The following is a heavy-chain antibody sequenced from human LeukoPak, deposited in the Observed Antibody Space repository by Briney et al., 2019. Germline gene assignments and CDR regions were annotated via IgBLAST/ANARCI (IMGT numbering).Heavy chain of an antibody. CDR1: GGPFSGYY. CDR3: ATYSSSSSAKNYYYGMDV. D-gene: IGHD6-6*01. CDR2: INHSGST. V-gene: IGHV4-34*01. Sequence: SETLSLTCAVYGGPFSGYYWSWIRQPPGKGLEWIGEINHSGSTNYNPSLKSRVTISVDTSKNQFSLKLSSVTAADTAVYYCATYSSSSSAKNYYYGMDVWGQGTTVTVSS. J-gene: IGHJ6*02.